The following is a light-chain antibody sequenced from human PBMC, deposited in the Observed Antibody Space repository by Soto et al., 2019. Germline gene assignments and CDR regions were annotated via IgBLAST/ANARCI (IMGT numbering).Light chain of an antibody. J-gene: IGKJ4*01. CDR2: AAS. V-gene: IGKV1-27*01. CDR3: QNYNSAPPEGN. Sequence: DFQMTQSPSSLSASVGDRVTITCRASQGINNHLAWFQQKPGKVPKVLIYAASTLQSGVPSRFSGSGSGTDFTITISSLQPEDVATYYCQNYNSAPPEGNFGGGNKVEIK. CDR1: QGINNH.